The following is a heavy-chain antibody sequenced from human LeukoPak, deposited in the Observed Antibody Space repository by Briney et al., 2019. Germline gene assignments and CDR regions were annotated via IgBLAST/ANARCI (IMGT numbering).Heavy chain of an antibody. CDR1: GFTFSNAW. V-gene: IGHV5-51*01. J-gene: IGHJ5*02. CDR3: ARHGIVGATSWFDP. Sequence: GGSLRLSCAASGFTFSNAWMSWVRQKPGKGLEWMGIIYPGDSDTRYSPSFQGQVTISADKSISTAYLQWSSLKASDTAMYYCARHGIVGATSWFDPWGQGTLVTVSS. CDR2: IYPGDSDT. D-gene: IGHD1-26*01.